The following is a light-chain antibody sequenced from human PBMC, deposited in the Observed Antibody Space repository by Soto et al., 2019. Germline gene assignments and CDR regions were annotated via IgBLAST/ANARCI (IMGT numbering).Light chain of an antibody. CDR1: SSNIGAGYD. CDR2: GNS. V-gene: IGLV1-40*01. Sequence: QSVLTQPPSVSGAPGQRVTISCTGSSSNIGAGYDVHWYQQLPGTAPKLLIYGNSNRPSGVPDRFSGSKSGTSASLAITGFQAEDEADYYCQSYDSSLGVVFGGGTKVTVL. J-gene: IGLJ2*01. CDR3: QSYDSSLGVV.